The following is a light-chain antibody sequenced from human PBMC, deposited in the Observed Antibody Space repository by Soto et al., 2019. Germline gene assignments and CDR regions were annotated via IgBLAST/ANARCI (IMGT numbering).Light chain of an antibody. V-gene: IGLV1-51*01. CDR2: DNN. CDR3: GAWDTRLSLVV. Sequence: QSVLTQPPSVSASPGPKVTISCSGSSSNIGNNHVSWYQKFPGTAPKLLIYDNNNRPSEIPDRFSGSKSGTSATLGITGLQTGDEAYYYCGAWDTRLSLVVFGEGTKVTVL. CDR1: SSNIGNNH. J-gene: IGLJ2*01.